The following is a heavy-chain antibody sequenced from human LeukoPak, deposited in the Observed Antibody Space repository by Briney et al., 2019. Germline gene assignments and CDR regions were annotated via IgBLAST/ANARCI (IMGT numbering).Heavy chain of an antibody. D-gene: IGHD6-6*01. V-gene: IGHV3-7*03. CDR1: GFTFSDYW. J-gene: IGHJ4*02. Sequence: PGGSLRLSCAASGFTFSDYWMTWIRQAPGTGLEWVANIKEDGSDKFYIDSVKGRFTISRDNSKNTLYLQMNSLRAEDTAVYYCAKDQGEYSSSPSGMDWGQGTLVTVSS. CDR3: AKDQGEYSSSPSGMD. CDR2: IKEDGSDK.